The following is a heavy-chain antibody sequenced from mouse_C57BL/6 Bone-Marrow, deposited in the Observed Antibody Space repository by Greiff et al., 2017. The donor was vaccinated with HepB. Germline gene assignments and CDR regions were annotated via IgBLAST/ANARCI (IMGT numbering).Heavy chain of an antibody. CDR1: GFSLTSYG. J-gene: IGHJ1*03. V-gene: IGHV2-5*01. CDR3: AKRRDYYGSSDWYFDV. Sequence: QVQLQQSGPGLVQPSQSLSITCTVSGFSLTSYGVHWVRQSPGKGLEWLGVIWRGGSTDYNAAFMSRLSITKDNSKSQVFFKMNSLQADDTAIYYCAKRRDYYGSSDWYFDVWGTGTTVTVSS. D-gene: IGHD1-1*01. CDR2: IWRGGST.